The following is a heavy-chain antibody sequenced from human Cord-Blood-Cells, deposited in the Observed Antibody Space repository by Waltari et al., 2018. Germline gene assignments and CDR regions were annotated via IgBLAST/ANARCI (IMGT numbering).Heavy chain of an antibody. CDR1: GCTFSSYE. D-gene: IGHD4-4*01. Sequence: EVQLVESGGVLVQPGGSLRPACAASGCTFSSYEMSWVRQGTGKVLEGGSYISSRGSTIYFADSVNGRFTISRDNAKNSLYLQMNSLSAEDTAVYYCARDLVTTVDYWGQGTLVTVSS. V-gene: IGHV3-48*03. J-gene: IGHJ4*02. CDR3: ARDLVTTVDY. CDR2: ISSRGSTI.